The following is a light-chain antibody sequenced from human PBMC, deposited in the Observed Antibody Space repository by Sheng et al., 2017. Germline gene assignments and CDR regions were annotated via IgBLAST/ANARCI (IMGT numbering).Light chain of an antibody. Sequence: EIVLTQSPGTLSLSPGERATLSCRASQSVSSSYLAWYQQKPGQAPRLLIYGASSRATGIPDRFSGSGSGTDFTLTISRLEPEDFAVYYCQQYGSLPVTFGRRDRRWK. V-gene: IGKV3-20*01. CDR3: QQYGSLPVT. CDR2: GAS. J-gene: IGKJ1*01. CDR1: QSVSSSY.